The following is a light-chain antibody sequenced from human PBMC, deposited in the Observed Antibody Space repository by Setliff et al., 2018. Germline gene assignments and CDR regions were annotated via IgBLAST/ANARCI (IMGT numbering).Light chain of an antibody. CDR1: GSDVGGYNY. V-gene: IGLV2-14*03. CDR2: EVT. Sequence: QSALAQPAAVSGSPGQSITISCAGTGSDVGGYNYVSWYQQHPGKAPKLMIYEVTKRPSGVSDRFSGSKSGNTASLTISGLQAEDEADYYCLSYTSETTHALFAGGTQLTVL. J-gene: IGLJ2*01. CDR3: LSYTSETTHAL.